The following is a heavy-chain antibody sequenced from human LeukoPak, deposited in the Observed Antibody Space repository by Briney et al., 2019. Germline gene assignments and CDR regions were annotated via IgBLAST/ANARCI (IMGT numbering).Heavy chain of an antibody. D-gene: IGHD3-22*01. CDR2: ISYDGNNK. CDR1: GFTFNGYN. J-gene: IGHJ4*02. Sequence: GSLRLSCAASGFTFNGYNMHWVRQAPGKGLEWVAIISYDGNNKYYADSVKGRFTISRDNSKNTLYVQVNSLGTEDTAAYYCAKGSYYDSSGSFYFDHWGQGTLVTVSS. V-gene: IGHV3-30*18. CDR3: AKGSYYDSSGSFYFDH.